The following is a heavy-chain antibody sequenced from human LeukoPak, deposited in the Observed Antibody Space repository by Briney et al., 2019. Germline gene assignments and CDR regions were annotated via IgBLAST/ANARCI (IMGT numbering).Heavy chain of an antibody. J-gene: IGHJ4*02. CDR1: GASTSDKY. D-gene: IGHD6-19*01. Sequence: SETLSLTCSASGASTSDKYWSWIRQSPGRTLEWIGHIYNGRNTKYNPSLTSRVTISVDTSKNQFSLSLTSVTAADTAMYYCAQTTGWPGFDFWGQGALVTVSS. CDR3: AQTTGWPGFDF. CDR2: IYNGRNT. V-gene: IGHV4-59*08.